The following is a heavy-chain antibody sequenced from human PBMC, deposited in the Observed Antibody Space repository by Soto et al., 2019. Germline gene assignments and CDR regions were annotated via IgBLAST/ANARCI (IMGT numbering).Heavy chain of an antibody. D-gene: IGHD2-8*01. V-gene: IGHV4-30-2*01. Sequence: QLQLQESGSGLVKPSQTLSLTCAVSGGSISSGGYSWSWIRQPPGKGLEWIGYIHHSGSTYYNPTLQSRGTISVDSSKNPFSRQRISVTAADTAVYSCARVPLIGGQGPRVPVSS. CDR1: GGSISSGGYS. CDR2: IHHSGST. J-gene: IGHJ4*02. CDR3: ARVPLI.